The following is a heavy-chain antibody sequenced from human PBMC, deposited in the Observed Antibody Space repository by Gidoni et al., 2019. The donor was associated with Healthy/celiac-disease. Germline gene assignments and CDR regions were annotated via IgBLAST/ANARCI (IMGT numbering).Heavy chain of an antibody. J-gene: IGHJ5*02. V-gene: IGHV4-34*01. CDR3: ARGPRGFGELLPRFDP. D-gene: IGHD3-10*01. CDR1: GGSFSGYY. Sequence: QVQLQQWGAGLLKPSETLSLTCAVYGGSFSGYYWSWIRQPPGKGLEWIGEINHSGSTNYNPSLKSRVTISVDTSKNQFSLKRSSVTAADTAVYYCARGPRGFGELLPRFDPWGQGTLVTVSS. CDR2: INHSGST.